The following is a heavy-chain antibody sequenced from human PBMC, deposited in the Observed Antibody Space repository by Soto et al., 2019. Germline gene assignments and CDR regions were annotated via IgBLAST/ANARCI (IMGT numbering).Heavy chain of an antibody. CDR1: GASMSSYY. Sequence: NPSETLSLTCNVSGASMSSYYWSWVRQPPGKGLEWIGYIFHSGSSNYSPSLKSRVTISIDTSKNQFSLRLSFVTAADTAVYYCAREGYSSGYYYYYGMDVWGQGTTVTVSS. CDR2: IFHSGSS. J-gene: IGHJ6*02. CDR3: AREGYSSGYYYYYGMDV. V-gene: IGHV4-59*01. D-gene: IGHD3-22*01.